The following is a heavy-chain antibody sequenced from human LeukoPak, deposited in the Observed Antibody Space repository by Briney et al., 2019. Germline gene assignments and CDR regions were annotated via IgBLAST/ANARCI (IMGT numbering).Heavy chain of an antibody. CDR1: GFTFSSYS. CDR2: NSSSSSTI. CDR3: ARVNKDTMAGYNWFDP. Sequence: LAGGSLRLSCAASGFTFSSYSMNWVRQAPGKGLEWVSYNSSSSSTIYYADSVKGRFTISRDNAKNSLYLQMNSLRAEDTAVYYCARVNKDTMAGYNWFDPWGQGTLVTVSS. J-gene: IGHJ5*02. D-gene: IGHD5-24*01. V-gene: IGHV3-48*04.